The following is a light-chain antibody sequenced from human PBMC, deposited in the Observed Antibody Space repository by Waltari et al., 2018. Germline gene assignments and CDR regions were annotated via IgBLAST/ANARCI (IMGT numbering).Light chain of an antibody. V-gene: IGLV2-14*01. CDR2: EVS. Sequence: QSALTQPASVSGSPGQSITISCSGTSSDVGAYSYVSWYQHHPGTAPKLMIFEVSNRPSGVSDLFSGSKSGNTASLTISVLQAEDEADYYCSSFTTTSTWVFGGGTKLTVL. CDR3: SSFTTTSTWV. J-gene: IGLJ3*02. CDR1: SSDVGAYSY.